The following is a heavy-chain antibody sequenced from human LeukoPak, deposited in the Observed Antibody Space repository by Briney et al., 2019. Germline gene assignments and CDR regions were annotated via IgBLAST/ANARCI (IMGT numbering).Heavy chain of an antibody. J-gene: IGHJ3*02. CDR3: ARDRPGYRQTFDI. V-gene: IGHV1-18*04. CDR1: GYTFTSYY. Sequence: GASVKVSCKASGYTFTSYYMHWVRQAPGQGLEWVGWISVYIGDTEYAQKLGDRITVTTDIPTSTAYMELRSLRTDDSAIYFCARDRPGYRQTFDIWGQGTMVTVSS. CDR2: ISVYIGDT. D-gene: IGHD2-2*02.